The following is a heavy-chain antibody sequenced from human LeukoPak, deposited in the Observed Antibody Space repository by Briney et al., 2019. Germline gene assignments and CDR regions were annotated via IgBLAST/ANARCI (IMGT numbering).Heavy chain of an antibody. Sequence: SETLCLTCTVSGGSITNNYWAWIRQPPGKGLEWIGYTHDSGNSNYNPSLRSRVTISIDTSKNQFSLKLTSVTAADTAVYYCARDRSAAPADYWGQGTLVTVSS. CDR2: THDSGNS. V-gene: IGHV4-59*13. J-gene: IGHJ4*02. CDR1: GGSITNNY. CDR3: ARDRSAAPADY. D-gene: IGHD6-13*01.